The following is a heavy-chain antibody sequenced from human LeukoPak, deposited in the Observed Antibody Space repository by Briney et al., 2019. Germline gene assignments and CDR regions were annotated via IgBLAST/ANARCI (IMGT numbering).Heavy chain of an antibody. D-gene: IGHD6-19*01. CDR1: GFTVSNYY. CDR2: IYSGDIT. J-gene: IGHJ4*02. Sequence: GGSLRLSCAASGFTVSNYYMTWVRQAPGKGLEWVSVIYSGDITYYADSVKGRFTISRDNSKNTLYLQMDSLRAEDTAVYYCARERDSSGWQFDCWGQGTLVTVSS. V-gene: IGHV3-53*01. CDR3: ARERDSSGWQFDC.